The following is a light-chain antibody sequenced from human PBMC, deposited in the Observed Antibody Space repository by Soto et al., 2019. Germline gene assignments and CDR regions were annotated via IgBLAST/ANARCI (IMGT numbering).Light chain of an antibody. CDR3: QQLNSYPLT. J-gene: IGKJ4*01. Sequence: IPLTQSPSSLSASVGDRVTITCRASQGISSYLAWYQQKPWKAPKLLIYAASTLQSGVPSRFSGSGSGPDFTLTIISLQPEDVATYYCQQLNSYPLTFGGGTKVEIK. CDR2: AAS. CDR1: QGISSY. V-gene: IGKV1-9*01.